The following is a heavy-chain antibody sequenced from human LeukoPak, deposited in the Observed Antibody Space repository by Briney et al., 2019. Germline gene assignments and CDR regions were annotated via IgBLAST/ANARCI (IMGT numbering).Heavy chain of an antibody. CDR2: ISGSGGST. D-gene: IGHD3-22*01. CDR3: AKDQYYYDSSGYYGY. V-gene: IGHV3-23*01. Sequence: GGSLRLSCAASGFTFSSYAMSWVRQAPGKGLEWVSGISGSGGSTYYADSVKGRFTISRDNSKNTLYLQMNSLRAEDTAVYYCAKDQYYYDSSGYYGYWGQGTLVTVSS. CDR1: GFTFSSYA. J-gene: IGHJ4*02.